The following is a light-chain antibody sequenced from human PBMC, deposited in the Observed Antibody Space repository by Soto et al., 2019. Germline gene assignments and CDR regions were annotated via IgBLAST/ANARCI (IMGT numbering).Light chain of an antibody. V-gene: IGKV3-15*01. CDR3: QQYKDWPLIT. Sequence: EIVMTQSPATLSVSPGERATLSCRASQSVSSNLAWYLQKPGQAPRLLIFGASTRATGIPIRFSGSGSGTEFTLTISSLQSEDFAVYYCQQYKDWPLITFGQGTRLEIK. CDR1: QSVSSN. CDR2: GAS. J-gene: IGKJ5*01.